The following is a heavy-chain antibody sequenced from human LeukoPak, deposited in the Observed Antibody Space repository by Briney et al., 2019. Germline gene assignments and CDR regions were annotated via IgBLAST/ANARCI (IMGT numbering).Heavy chain of an antibody. Sequence: SVKVPCKVSIHTFSSYAISCVRQAPGQGREGVGGIIPIFGTANYAEKSEGSDTINGDEYTSTAYVEPSSLRSEDTAVYYCARVPLGDIVVVPPRHYYFDYWGQGTLVTVSS. CDR1: IHTFSSYA. CDR2: IIPIFGTA. CDR3: ARVPLGDIVVVPPRHYYFDY. J-gene: IGHJ4*02. V-gene: IGHV1-69*01. D-gene: IGHD2-2*01.